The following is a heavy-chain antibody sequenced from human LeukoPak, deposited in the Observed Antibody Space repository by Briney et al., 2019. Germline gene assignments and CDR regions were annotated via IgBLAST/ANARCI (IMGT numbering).Heavy chain of an antibody. V-gene: IGHV1-46*03. CDR1: GYTFTGYY. CDR2: INPSGGST. Sequence: ASVKVSCKASGYTFTGYYMHWVRQVPGQGLEWMGIINPSGGSTSYAQKFQGRVTMTRDTSTSTVYMELSSLRSEDTAVYYCARRDSSGYYYDAFDIWGQGTMVTVSS. D-gene: IGHD3-22*01. J-gene: IGHJ3*02. CDR3: ARRDSSGYYYDAFDI.